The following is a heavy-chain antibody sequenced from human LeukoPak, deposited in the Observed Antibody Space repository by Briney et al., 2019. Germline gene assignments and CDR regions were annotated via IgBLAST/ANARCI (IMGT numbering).Heavy chain of an antibody. CDR3: ARVEPDPNYYYYYMDV. Sequence: KSSETLSLTCTVSGGSINSYYWSWIRQPPGKGLEWIGYVYYSGSTSYNPSLKSRVTISVHTSRNHFSLELSSVTAADTAVYYCARVEPDPNYYYYYMDVWGKGTTVTVSS. D-gene: IGHD1-14*01. J-gene: IGHJ6*03. CDR1: GGSINSYY. V-gene: IGHV4-59*01. CDR2: VYYSGST.